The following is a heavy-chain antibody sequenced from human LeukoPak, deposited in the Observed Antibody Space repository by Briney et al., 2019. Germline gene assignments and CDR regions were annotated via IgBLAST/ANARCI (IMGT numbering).Heavy chain of an antibody. V-gene: IGHV3-23*01. CDR2: ISGSGGST. Sequence: PGGSLRLSCAASGFTFSSYAMSWVRQAPGKGLEWVSAISGSGGSTYYADSVKGRFTISRDNSKNTLYLQMNSLRAEDTAVYYCAKDGGNIVVVPAATNWFDPWGQGTLVTVSS. CDR3: AKDGGNIVVVPAATNWFDP. J-gene: IGHJ5*02. D-gene: IGHD2-2*01. CDR1: GFTFSSYA.